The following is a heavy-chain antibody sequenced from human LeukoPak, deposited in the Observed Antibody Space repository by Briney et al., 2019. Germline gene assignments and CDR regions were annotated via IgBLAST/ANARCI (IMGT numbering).Heavy chain of an antibody. Sequence: GGSLRLSCAPSGFTLSPYAMSWGRLTPGKGLQWISAISSSSGTAYYADSVKGRFRIYRDNSMNTVYLRMHSLRVDDSAVYYCARVSGIAAAGTANWDFDLWGRGTLVTVSS. CDR3: ARVSGIAAAGTANWDFDL. J-gene: IGHJ2*01. CDR2: ISSSSGTA. D-gene: IGHD6-13*01. CDR1: GFTLSPYA. V-gene: IGHV3-23*01.